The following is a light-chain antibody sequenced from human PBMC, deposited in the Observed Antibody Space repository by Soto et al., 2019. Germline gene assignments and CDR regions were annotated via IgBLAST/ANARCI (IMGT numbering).Light chain of an antibody. CDR3: CSYAGSSTHYV. Sequence: QSALTQPASVSGSPGQSITISCTGTGSDVGYYNLVSWYQQHPGKAPKLIIYEVSKRPSGFSNRFSGSKSGNTASLTISGLQAEDEADYYCCSYAGSSTHYVFGTGTKVTVL. V-gene: IGLV2-23*02. CDR1: GSDVGYYNL. J-gene: IGLJ1*01. CDR2: EVS.